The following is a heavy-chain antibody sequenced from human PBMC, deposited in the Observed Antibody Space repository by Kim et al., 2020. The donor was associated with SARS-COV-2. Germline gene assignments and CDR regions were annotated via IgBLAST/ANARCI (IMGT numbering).Heavy chain of an antibody. CDR1: GFTFGDYA. V-gene: IGHV3-9*01. J-gene: IGHJ4*02. CDR2: ISWNSGSI. CDR3: TKDRWLLPYYFDY. Sequence: GGSLRLSCAASGFTFGDYAMHWVRQAPGKGLEWVSGISWNSGSIGYADSVKGRFTISRDNAKNSLYLQMNSLRAEDTALYYCTKDRWLLPYYFDYWGQGTLVTVSS. D-gene: IGHD3-22*01.